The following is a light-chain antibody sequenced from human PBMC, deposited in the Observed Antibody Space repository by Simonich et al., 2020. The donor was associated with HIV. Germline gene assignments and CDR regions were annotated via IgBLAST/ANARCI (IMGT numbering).Light chain of an antibody. J-gene: IGKJ2*01. CDR3: QQHDNLYT. V-gene: IGKV1-33*01. CDR2: DAS. CDR1: QDINNY. Sequence: DIQMTQSPSSLSASVGDKVTITCKASQDINNYFKWYQQKPGKAPKLLLYDASNLKTGVPSRFSGSGSGTDFSFTISSLQPEDVATYYCQQHDNLYTFGQGTKLEIK.